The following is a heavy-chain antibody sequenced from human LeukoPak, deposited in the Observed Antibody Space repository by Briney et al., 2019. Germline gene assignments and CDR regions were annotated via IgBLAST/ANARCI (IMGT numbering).Heavy chain of an antibody. J-gene: IGHJ4*02. D-gene: IGHD2-21*02. CDR1: GFTFSSYW. CDR3: ARVLVAYCGGDCYSAVDY. Sequence: PGGSLRLSCAASGFTFSSYWMHWVRQAPGQGLVWVSRINSDGSSTRYADSVKGRFTISRDNAKNTLYLQMNSLTAEDTAVYYCARVLVAYCGGDCYSAVDYWGQGTPVTVSS. V-gene: IGHV3-74*01. CDR2: INSDGSST.